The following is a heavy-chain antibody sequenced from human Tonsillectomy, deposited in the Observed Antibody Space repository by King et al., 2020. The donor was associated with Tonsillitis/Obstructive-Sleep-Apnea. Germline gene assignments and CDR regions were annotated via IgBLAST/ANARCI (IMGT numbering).Heavy chain of an antibody. CDR1: GGSFSGYY. CDR2: INHSGST. J-gene: IGHJ6*03. CDR3: ARDYTSSPYYYYYMDV. Sequence: VQLQQWGAGLLKPSGTLSLTCAVYGGSFSGYYWSWIRQPPGKGLEWIGEINHSGSTKYNPSPKSRVTISADTSKNHFSLDLSSVTAADTAVYYCARDYTSSPYYYYYMDVWGKGTTVTVSS. D-gene: IGHD6-6*01. V-gene: IGHV4-34*01.